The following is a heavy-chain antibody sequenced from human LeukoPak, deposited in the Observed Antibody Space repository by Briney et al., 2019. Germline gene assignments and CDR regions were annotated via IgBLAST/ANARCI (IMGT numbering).Heavy chain of an antibody. CDR3: ARQVDVGNSYGFHFYGLDV. CDR1: GYSFTSYW. V-gene: IGHV5-10-1*01. J-gene: IGHJ6*02. Sequence: GESLKISCKGSGYSFTSYWISWVRQMPGKGLEWMGRIDPSDSYTNYSPSFQGHVTISIDKSITTAYLQWSSLKASDTDMYYCARQVDVGNSYGFHFYGLDVWGLGATVTVSS. CDR2: IDPSDSYT. D-gene: IGHD5-18*01.